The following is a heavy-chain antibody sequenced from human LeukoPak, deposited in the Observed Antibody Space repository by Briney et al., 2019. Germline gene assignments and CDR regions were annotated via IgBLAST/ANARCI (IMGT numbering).Heavy chain of an antibody. CDR3: ARGKLDFAF. CDR1: GFTFSDYW. Sequence: PGGSLRLSCEASGFTFSDYWMGWVRQAPGKGLEWVANIKEDGNEKYYVDSVKGRFTISRDNAKNAVYLQMNGLTAEDTAVYYCARGKLDFAFWGQGTLVTVSS. J-gene: IGHJ4*02. D-gene: IGHD3-9*01. CDR2: IKEDGNEK. V-gene: IGHV3-7*01.